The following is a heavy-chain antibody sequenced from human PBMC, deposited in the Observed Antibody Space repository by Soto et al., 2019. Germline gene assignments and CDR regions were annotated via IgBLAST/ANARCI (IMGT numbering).Heavy chain of an antibody. Sequence: QVQLVQSGAEVKNPGASVKVSCKTSGYTFTKYGVGWVRQAPGQGLEWMGWISGSSGNANYAEKVQGRITLTTDTSTSTAYIERRSRRSDDTAVYYCAREMAGLGGEYDFWGQGTLVTVSS. CDR1: GYTFTKYG. CDR3: AREMAGLGGEYDF. D-gene: IGHD3-16*01. CDR2: ISGSSGNA. V-gene: IGHV1-18*01. J-gene: IGHJ4*02.